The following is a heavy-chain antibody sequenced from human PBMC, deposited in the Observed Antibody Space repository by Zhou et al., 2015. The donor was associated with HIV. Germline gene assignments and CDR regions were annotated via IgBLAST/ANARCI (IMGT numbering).Heavy chain of an antibody. D-gene: IGHD5-18*01. CDR1: GGTFNAFA. CDR2: ISAYNGNT. J-gene: IGHJ4*02. Sequence: VQLEQSGAEVKKPGSSVKVSCKASGGTFNAFAIAWVRQAPGKGLEWMGWISAYNGNTNYAQKLQGRVTMTTDTSTSTAYMELRSLRSDDTAVYYCARVLSLDPGTFDYWGQGTLVTVSS. V-gene: IGHV1-18*01. CDR3: ARVLSLDPGTFDY.